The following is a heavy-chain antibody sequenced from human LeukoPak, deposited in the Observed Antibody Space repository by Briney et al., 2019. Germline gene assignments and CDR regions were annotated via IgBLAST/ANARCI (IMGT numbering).Heavy chain of an antibody. J-gene: IGHJ4*02. CDR3: ASSGTNFDY. CDR1: GGSFGGYY. V-gene: IGHV4-34*01. CDR2: INHSGST. Sequence: SETLSLTCAVYGGSFGGYYWSWIRQPPGKGLEWIGEINHSGSTNYNPSLKSRVTISVDTSKNQFSLKLSSVTAADTAVYYCASSGTNFDYWGQGTLVTVSS. D-gene: IGHD6-25*01.